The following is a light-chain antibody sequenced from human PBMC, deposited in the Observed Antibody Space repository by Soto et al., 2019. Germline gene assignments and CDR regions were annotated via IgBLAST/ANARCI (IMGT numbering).Light chain of an antibody. CDR3: QQRSNWFT. CDR1: QSVSSY. V-gene: IGKV3-11*01. J-gene: IGKJ4*01. Sequence: EIVLTQSPATLSLSPGERATLSCRASQSVSSYLAWYQQKPGQAPRLLIYDASNRATCIPARFSGSGSGTDFTLTISSLEPEDFAVYYCQQRSNWFTFGGGTKVEIK. CDR2: DAS.